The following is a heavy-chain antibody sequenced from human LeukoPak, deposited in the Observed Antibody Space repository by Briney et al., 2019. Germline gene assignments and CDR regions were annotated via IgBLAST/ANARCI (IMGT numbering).Heavy chain of an antibody. V-gene: IGHV3-21*01. J-gene: IGHJ4*02. CDR2: ISSSSSYI. D-gene: IGHD6-25*01. CDR1: GFTFSSYS. Sequence: GGSLRLSRAASGFTFSSYSMNWVRQAPGKGLEWVSSISSSSSYIYYADSAKGRFTISRDNAKNSLYLQMNSLRAEDTAVYYCARSDIAAREYDFWGQGTLVTVSS. CDR3: ARSDIAAREYDF.